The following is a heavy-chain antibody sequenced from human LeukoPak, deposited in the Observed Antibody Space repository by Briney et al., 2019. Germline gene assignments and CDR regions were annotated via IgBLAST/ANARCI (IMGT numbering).Heavy chain of an antibody. J-gene: IGHJ4*02. CDR3: ARGLYSSGWYPGY. CDR2: ISSSSSTI. D-gene: IGHD6-19*01. CDR1: GFTFSTYN. V-gene: IGHV3-48*02. Sequence: PGGSLRLSCAASGFTFSTYNMNWVSQAPGKGLEWVSYISSSSSTIYYADSVKGRFTISRDNAKNSLYLQMNSLRDEDTAVYYCARGLYSSGWYPGYWGQGTLVTVSS.